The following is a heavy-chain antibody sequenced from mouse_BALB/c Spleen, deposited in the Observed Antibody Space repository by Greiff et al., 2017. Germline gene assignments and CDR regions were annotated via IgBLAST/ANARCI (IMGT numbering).Heavy chain of an antibody. CDR3: ARFYYGLSYAIDY. Sequence: VQLQQSGAELVKPGASVKLSCTASGFNIKDTYMHWVKQRPEQGLEWIGRIDPANGNTKYAPKFQGKATITADTSSNTAYLQLSSLTSEDTAVYYCARFYYGLSYAIDYWGQGTTLTVSS. V-gene: IGHV14-3*02. CDR2: IDPANGNT. D-gene: IGHD1-2*01. CDR1: GFNIKDTY. J-gene: IGHJ2*01.